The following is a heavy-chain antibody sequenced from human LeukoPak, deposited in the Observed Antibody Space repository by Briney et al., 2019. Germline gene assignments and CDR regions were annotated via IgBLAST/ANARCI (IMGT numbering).Heavy chain of an antibody. CDR3: AKDHSGWYDKYYFDY. Sequence: PGGSLRLSCAASGFTFSSYAMSWVRQAPGKGLEWVSGISGSGNSTYYADSMKGRFTISRDNSKNTLFVQMNSLRAEDTAVYYCAKDHSGWYDKYYFDYWGQGTLVTVSS. CDR2: ISGSGNST. J-gene: IGHJ4*02. D-gene: IGHD6-19*01. CDR1: GFTFSSYA. V-gene: IGHV3-23*01.